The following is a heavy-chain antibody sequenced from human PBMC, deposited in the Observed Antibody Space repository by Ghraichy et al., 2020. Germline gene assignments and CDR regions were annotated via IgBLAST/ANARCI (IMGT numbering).Heavy chain of an antibody. V-gene: IGHV1-2*02. J-gene: IGHJ4*02. CDR3: ARDFGYSSGHLHFDY. D-gene: IGHD6-19*01. CDR2: INPNSGGT. Sequence: ASVKVSCKASGYTFTGYYMHWVRQAPGQGLEWMGWINPNSGGTNYAQKFQGRVTMTRDTSISTAYMELSRLRSDDTAVYYCARDFGYSSGHLHFDYWGQGTLVTVSS. CDR1: GYTFTGYY.